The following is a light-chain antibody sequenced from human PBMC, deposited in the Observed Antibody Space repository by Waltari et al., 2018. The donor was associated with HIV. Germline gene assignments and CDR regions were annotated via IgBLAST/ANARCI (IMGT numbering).Light chain of an antibody. V-gene: IGLV1-44*01. J-gene: IGLJ2*01. CDR3: ASWDDSLNGPV. CDR1: TPNIPQNT. Sequence: QSVLTQPPSASGTPEPKVTLPCPGTTPNIPQNTVRSFPQFPVPAPKVLIYGKNQRPSGVPDRFSGSKSGTSASLAISGLQSEDEADYYCASWDDSLNGPVFGGGTKLTVV. CDR2: GKN.